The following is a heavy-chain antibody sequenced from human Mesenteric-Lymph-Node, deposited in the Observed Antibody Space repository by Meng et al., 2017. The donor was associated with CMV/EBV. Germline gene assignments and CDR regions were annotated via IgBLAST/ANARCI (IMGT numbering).Heavy chain of an antibody. CDR2: IYWDDDE. Sequence: FSLSTRGVGVGWIRQPPGKALEWLALIYWDDDERFRSSLKNRLTISKDTSKNQVVLTMTNMDPVDTGTYYCVHRRESAGVEVAGFEYWGQGIMVTVSS. CDR3: VHRRESAGVEVAGFEY. CDR1: FSLSTRGVG. V-gene: IGHV2-5*02. J-gene: IGHJ4*02. D-gene: IGHD6-19*01.